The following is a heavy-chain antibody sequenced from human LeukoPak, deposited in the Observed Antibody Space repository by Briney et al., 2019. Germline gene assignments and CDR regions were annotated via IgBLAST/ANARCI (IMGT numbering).Heavy chain of an antibody. CDR2: ISYDGSNK. D-gene: IGHD7-27*01. Sequence: GRSLRLSCAASGFTFSSYGMHWVRQAPGKGLEWVAVISYDGSNKYYADSVKGRFTISRDNSKNTLYLQMNSLRAEDTAVYYCANIAGAPYYYYMDVWGKGTTVTVSS. CDR3: ANIAGAPYYYYMDV. CDR1: GFTFSSYG. J-gene: IGHJ6*03. V-gene: IGHV3-30*18.